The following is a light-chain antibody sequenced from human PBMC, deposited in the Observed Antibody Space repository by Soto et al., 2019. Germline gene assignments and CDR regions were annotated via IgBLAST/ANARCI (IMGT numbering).Light chain of an antibody. CDR1: QTVTIN. CDR3: HQYRNYIYS. J-gene: IGKJ2*03. CDR2: AAS. Sequence: ETATSQFQATVSVSTRETRTLSCSASQTVTINVAWYQQKPGQAPCFVIYAASSPATDIPTRLGGRRSGTEFPLTISSLRSEDFAVYYCHQYRNYIYSFGQGT. V-gene: IGKV3-15*01.